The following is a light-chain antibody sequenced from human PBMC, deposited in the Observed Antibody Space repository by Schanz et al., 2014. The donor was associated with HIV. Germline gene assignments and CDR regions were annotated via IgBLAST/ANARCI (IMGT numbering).Light chain of an antibody. J-gene: IGLJ3*02. V-gene: IGLV2-8*01. Sequence: QSALTQPASVSGSPGQSITISCTGTSSDVGGYTYVSWYQQHPGKAPKLMIYEVSKRPSGVPDRFSGSKSGNTASLTVSGLQAEDEADYYCSSYAGSNKFGVFGGGTKLTVL. CDR3: SSYAGSNKFGV. CDR1: SSDVGGYTY. CDR2: EVS.